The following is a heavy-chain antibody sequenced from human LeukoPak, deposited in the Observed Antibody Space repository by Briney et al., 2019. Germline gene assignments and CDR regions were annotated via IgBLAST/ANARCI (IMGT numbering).Heavy chain of an antibody. D-gene: IGHD1-1*01. CDR1: GGSMSHYY. CDR2: IYYLGST. V-gene: IGHV4-59*12. J-gene: IGHJ4*02. Sequence: SETLSLTCTVSGGSMSHYYWSWIRQPPGKGLEWIGYIYYLGSTNYKPSLKSRVTISIDTSKSQFSLRLNSVTAADTAVYYCAGTGETFFGYWGQGTLVTVSS. CDR3: AGTGETFFGY.